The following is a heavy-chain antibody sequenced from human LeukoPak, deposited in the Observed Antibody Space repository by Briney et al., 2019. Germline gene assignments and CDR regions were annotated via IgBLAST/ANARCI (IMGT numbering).Heavy chain of an antibody. CDR3: ASRGLTASRYYYYGMDV. CDR1: GGSISSSNW. CDR2: IYHSGST. V-gene: IGHV4-4*02. J-gene: IGHJ6*04. Sequence: SETLSLTCAVSGGSISSSNWWSWVRQPPGKGLEWIGEIYHSGSTNYNPSLKSRVTISVDKSKNQFSLKLSSVTAADTAVYYCASRGLTASRYYYYGMDVWGKGTTVTVSS. D-gene: IGHD1-20*01.